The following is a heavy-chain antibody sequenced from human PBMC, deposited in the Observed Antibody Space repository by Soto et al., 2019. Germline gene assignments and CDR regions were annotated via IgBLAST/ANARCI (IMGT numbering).Heavy chain of an antibody. CDR1: GYTXISYA. CDR3: ARAVGQFDP. Sequence: SXKVSFKASGYTXISYALDLVRQAPGQRLEWMGWINAANGNVKYSQKFKGRVTITRETSASTAYMELSSLRSEDTAVYYCARAVGQFDPWGQGTLGTVSS. CDR2: INAANGNV. D-gene: IGHD6-19*01. V-gene: IGHV1-3*01. J-gene: IGHJ5*02.